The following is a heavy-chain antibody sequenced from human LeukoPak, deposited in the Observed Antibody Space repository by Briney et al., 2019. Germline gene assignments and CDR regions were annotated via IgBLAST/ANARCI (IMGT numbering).Heavy chain of an antibody. Sequence: PSETLSLTCTVSGYSISSGYYWGWIRQPPGKGLEWIGNIYDGGSTYYTPSLKSRVTISVDPSKNQFSLNLTSVTTADTALYYCARSYGDYWYFDYWGQGTLVTVSS. J-gene: IGHJ4*02. V-gene: IGHV4-38-2*02. CDR1: GYSISSGYY. CDR3: ARSYGDYWYFDY. D-gene: IGHD4-17*01. CDR2: IYDGGST.